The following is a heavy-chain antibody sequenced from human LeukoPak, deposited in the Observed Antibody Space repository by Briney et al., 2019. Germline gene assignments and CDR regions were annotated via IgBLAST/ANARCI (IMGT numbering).Heavy chain of an antibody. J-gene: IGHJ2*01. V-gene: IGHV4-34*01. Sequence: PSETLSLTCAVYGGSFSGYYWSWIRQPPGKGLEWIGEINHSGSTNYNPSLKSRVTISVDTSKNQFSLKLSSVTAADTAVYYCARRRSGWPNWYFDLWGRGTLVTVSS. CDR2: INHSGST. CDR1: GGSFSGYY. CDR3: ARRRSGWPNWYFDL. D-gene: IGHD6-19*01.